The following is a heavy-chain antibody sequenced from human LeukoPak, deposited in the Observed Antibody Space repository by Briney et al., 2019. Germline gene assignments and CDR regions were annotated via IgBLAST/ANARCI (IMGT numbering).Heavy chain of an antibody. J-gene: IGHJ4*02. Sequence: GGSLRLSCTASGFIFCVYVVIWVREAPGRGVEWVSRISASGDRTHYGDSVRGRFTLSRDNSKNTLYLQMNSQMVGHTAVYYCARDREVETVLSAFDFWGQGTLVTVSS. CDR3: ARDREVETVLSAFDF. CDR2: ISASGDRT. D-gene: IGHD1-1*01. V-gene: IGHV3-23*02. CDR1: GFIFCVYV.